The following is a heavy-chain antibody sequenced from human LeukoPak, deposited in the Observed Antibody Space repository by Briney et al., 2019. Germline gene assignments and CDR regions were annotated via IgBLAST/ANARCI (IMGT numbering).Heavy chain of an antibody. CDR3: ARGWDDTFGGVIVTYDY. Sequence: PGGSLRLSCAASGFTFSTYWMNWFRQTPGKGLEWVAKIKADGGEKDHVASVKGRFTISRDNAKNSLYLQMNSVRAEDTAVYYCARGWDDTFGGVIVTYDYWGQGTLVTVSS. D-gene: IGHD3-16*02. V-gene: IGHV3-7*01. CDR1: GFTFSTYW. CDR2: IKADGGEK. J-gene: IGHJ4*02.